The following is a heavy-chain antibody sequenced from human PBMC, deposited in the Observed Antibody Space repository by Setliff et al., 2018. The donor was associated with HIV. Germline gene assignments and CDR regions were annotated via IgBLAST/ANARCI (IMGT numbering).Heavy chain of an antibody. CDR1: GFTFTTSW. CDR3: AGALFIVRVGPFDL. D-gene: IGHD3-16*02. J-gene: IGHJ4*02. CDR2: ISSDGTSI. Sequence: PGGSLRLSCAASGFTFTTSWMHWVRQSPGKGPVWVSRISSDGTSIYADSVKGRFTISRDNAKNTVYLQMNSLRAEDTAVYYCAGALFIVRVGPFDLWGQGTLVTVSS. V-gene: IGHV3-74*01.